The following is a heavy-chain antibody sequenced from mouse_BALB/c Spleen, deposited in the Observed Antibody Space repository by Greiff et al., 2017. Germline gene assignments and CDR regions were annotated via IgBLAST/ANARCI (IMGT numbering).Heavy chain of an antibody. V-gene: IGHV14-3*02. CDR2: IDPANGNT. D-gene: IGHD1-1*01. Sequence: DVQLQESGAELVKPGASVKLSCTASGFNIKDTYMHWVKQRPEQGLEWIGRIDPANGNTKYDPKFQGKATITADTSSNTAYLQLSSLTSEDTAVYYCARFTTVVGAMDYWGQGTSVTVSS. J-gene: IGHJ4*01. CDR3: ARFTTVVGAMDY. CDR1: GFNIKDTY.